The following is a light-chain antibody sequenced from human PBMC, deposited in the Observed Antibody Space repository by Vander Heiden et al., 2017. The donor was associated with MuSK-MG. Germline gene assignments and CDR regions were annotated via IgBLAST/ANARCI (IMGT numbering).Light chain of an antibody. V-gene: IGKV1-5*03. J-gene: IGKJ4*01. CDR1: QSFSYW. CDR3: QQYHTFPLT. CDR2: KAS. Sequence: DIQMTQSPSTLSASIGDRVTITCRASQSFSYWLAWYQQKPGKARKLLIYKASNLERGVPSRFSGSESGAEFTLTISSLQPDDFATYFCQQYHTFPLTFGGGTKVEIK.